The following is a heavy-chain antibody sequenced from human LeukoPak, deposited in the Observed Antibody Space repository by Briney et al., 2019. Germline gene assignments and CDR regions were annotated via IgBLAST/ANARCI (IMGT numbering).Heavy chain of an antibody. J-gene: IGHJ4*02. D-gene: IGHD1-26*01. CDR2: IWYDGSKK. Sequence: GGSLRLSCVVSGLTFSGSGFHWVRQAPGKGLEWVAIIWYDGSKKYYADSVKGRFTISKDDSKDTVYLQMNSLRAEDTAVYYCAKDRQVGTFDYWGQGNLVTVSS. CDR1: GLTFSGSG. CDR3: AKDRQVGTFDY. V-gene: IGHV3-33*06.